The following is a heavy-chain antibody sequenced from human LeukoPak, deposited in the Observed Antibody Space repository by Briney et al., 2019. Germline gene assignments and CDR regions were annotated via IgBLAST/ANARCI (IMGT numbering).Heavy chain of an antibody. J-gene: IGHJ4*02. Sequence: SETLSLTCTVSGGSISSYYWSWIRQPPGKGLEWIGYIYYSGSTNYNPSLKSRVTISVDTSKNQFSLKLSSVTAADTAVYYCARGHRRWLQLPGYWGQGTLVTVSS. V-gene: IGHV4-59*12. D-gene: IGHD5-24*01. CDR3: ARGHRRWLQLPGY. CDR1: GGSISSYY. CDR2: IYYSGST.